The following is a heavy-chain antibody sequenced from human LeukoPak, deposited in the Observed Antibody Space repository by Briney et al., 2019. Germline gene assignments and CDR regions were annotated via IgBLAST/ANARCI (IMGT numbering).Heavy chain of an antibody. V-gene: IGHV1-2*02. CDR3: ARDKLGLGELSLYDQ. D-gene: IGHD3-16*02. CDR2: MNPNSGGT. J-gene: IGHJ5*02. Sequence: PSGTVSCKASGYTLTGYYMHWVRQAPGQGLEWMGWMNPNSGGTKYAQKFQGRVTMTRDTSISTAYIELSRLRSDDTAMYYCARDKLGLGELSLYDQWGQGTLVTV. CDR1: GYTLTGYY.